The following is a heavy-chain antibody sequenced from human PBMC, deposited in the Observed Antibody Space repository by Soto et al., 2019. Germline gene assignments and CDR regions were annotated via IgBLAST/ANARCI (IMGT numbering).Heavy chain of an antibody. CDR1: GGAFSNYY. D-gene: IGHD3-16*01. CDR2: IYHSGST. Sequence: SATLCLTCTVSGGAFSNYYWAWIRPPPGKGLEWLGYIYHSGSTNYNPSLESRVPIVLEKSKNQFSLKLSSGPPADTAVFFCARQTGSCENIWGPTNGSASGAQETLVPVPS. V-gene: IGHV4-59*08. J-gene: IGHJ5*01. CDR3: ARQTGSCENIWGPTNGSAS.